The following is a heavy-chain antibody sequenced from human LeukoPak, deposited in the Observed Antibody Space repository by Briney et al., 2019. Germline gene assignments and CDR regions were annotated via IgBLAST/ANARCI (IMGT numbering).Heavy chain of an antibody. Sequence: GASVKVSCKASGGTYRSYAISWVRQAPGQGLEWMGRIIPILGIANYAQKFQDRVTITADKFTSTAYMELSSLRSEDTAVYYCARAGEVDTMIQGTHWGQGTLVTVSS. CDR3: ARAGEVDTMIQGTH. V-gene: IGHV1-69*04. J-gene: IGHJ4*02. D-gene: IGHD3-10*01. CDR1: GGTYRSYA. CDR2: IIPILGIA.